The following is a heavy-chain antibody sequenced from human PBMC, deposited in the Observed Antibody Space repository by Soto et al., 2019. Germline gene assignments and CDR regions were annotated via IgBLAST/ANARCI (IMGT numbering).Heavy chain of an antibody. CDR1: GGSMSNRY. D-gene: IGHD1-1*01. CDR2: ISSSGSTI. V-gene: IGHV3-11*01. Sequence: LSLTCTVSGGSMSNRYWSWIRQPPGNGLEWVSYISSSGSTIYYADSVKGRFTISRDNAKNSLYLQMNSLRAEDTAVYYCARYLNWNGAFDIWGQGTMVTVSS. J-gene: IGHJ3*02. CDR3: ARYLNWNGAFDI.